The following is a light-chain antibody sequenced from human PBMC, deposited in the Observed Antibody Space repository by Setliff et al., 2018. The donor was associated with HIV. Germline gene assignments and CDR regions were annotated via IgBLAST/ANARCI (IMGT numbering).Light chain of an antibody. CDR3: SSYASSNTLV. Sequence: QSVLTQPASVSGSPGQSITISCTGTSSDVGAYNYVSWYQQHPGKAPKLMIYDVSKRPSGVFNRFSGSKSGNTASLTISGLQAEDEADYYCSSYASSNTLVFGGGTKVT. V-gene: IGLV2-23*02. J-gene: IGLJ3*02. CDR2: DVS. CDR1: SSDVGAYNY.